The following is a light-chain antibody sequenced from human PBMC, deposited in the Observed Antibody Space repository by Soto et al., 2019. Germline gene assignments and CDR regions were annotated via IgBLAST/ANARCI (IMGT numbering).Light chain of an antibody. Sequence: EKLMTQSPTTLSFSPGEIATLSCRASQSVSSNLAWYQQKPGQAPRLLIQRASTRATGIPARFSGSGSGTEFTLTISSLQSEDFAVYFCQLDNIWPQTFGQGSKVDIK. V-gene: IGKV3-15*01. CDR1: QSVSSN. CDR3: QLDNIWPQT. J-gene: IGKJ1*01. CDR2: RAS.